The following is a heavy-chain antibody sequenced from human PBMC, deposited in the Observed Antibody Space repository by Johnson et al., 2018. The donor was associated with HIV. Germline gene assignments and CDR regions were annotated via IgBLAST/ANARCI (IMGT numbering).Heavy chain of an antibody. CDR1: GFTFSSYA. Sequence: VQLVESGGGLVQPGGSLRLSCAASGFTFSSYAMSWVRQTPGKGLEWVSLISGSTGRTNYADSVKGRFTISRDNSKNTLYLQMNSLRAEDTAVYYCLIRDAFDMWGQGTMVTVS. CDR3: LIRDAFDM. V-gene: IGHV3-23*04. D-gene: IGHD2-8*01. J-gene: IGHJ3*02. CDR2: ISGSTGRT.